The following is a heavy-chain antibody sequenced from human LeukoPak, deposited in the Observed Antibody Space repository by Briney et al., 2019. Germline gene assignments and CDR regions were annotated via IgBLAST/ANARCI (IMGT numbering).Heavy chain of an antibody. J-gene: IGHJ4*02. D-gene: IGHD1-26*01. Sequence: GGSLRLSYAASGITFSRYWMSWVRQTPGGGLEWVANIKQDENEQDYVDSVRGRFTISSDNVKNSLYLQMNSLRVEDTALYFCATYSGVHHKTFDDWGQGTLVTVSS. V-gene: IGHV3-7*03. CDR3: ATYSGVHHKTFDD. CDR2: IKQDENEQ. CDR1: GITFSRYW.